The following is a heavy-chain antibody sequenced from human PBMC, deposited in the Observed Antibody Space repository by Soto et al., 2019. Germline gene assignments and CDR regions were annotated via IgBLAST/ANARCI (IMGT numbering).Heavy chain of an antibody. CDR2: IRSKANNYAT. Sequence: EVQLVESGGGLVQPGGSPKLSCAASGFTFSGSAMHWVRQASGKGLEWGGRIRSKANNYATVYAASVKGRFTISRDDSKNTAHLQMNSLKTEDTAVYYCARHALQYCGGDCYLLPYFDLWGRGTLVTVSS. J-gene: IGHJ2*01. CDR1: GFTFSGSA. V-gene: IGHV3-73*02. D-gene: IGHD2-21*02. CDR3: ARHALQYCGGDCYLLPYFDL.